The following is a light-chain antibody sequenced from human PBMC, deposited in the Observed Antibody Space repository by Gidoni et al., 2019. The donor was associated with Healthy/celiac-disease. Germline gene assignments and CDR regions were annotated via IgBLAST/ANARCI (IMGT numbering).Light chain of an antibody. J-gene: IGKJ2*04. CDR2: LGS. CDR3: MQARQTPTCS. V-gene: IGKV2-28*01. CDR1: QSVRHSNGYND. Sequence: DLVMPQSPLSLPVTPGAPSSISCRSRQSVRHSNGYNDLDWYLQKPGQSPQLLLYLGSNRASGGADRFSVRGSGTDCTLKSSRVEAEDGGVYYCMQARQTPTCSFGQGKKMEIK.